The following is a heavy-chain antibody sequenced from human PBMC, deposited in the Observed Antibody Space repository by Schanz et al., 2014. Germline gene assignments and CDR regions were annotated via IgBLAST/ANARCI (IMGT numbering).Heavy chain of an antibody. J-gene: IGHJ5*02. CDR3: ATLDYADSVS. D-gene: IGHD4-17*01. CDR2: VNPSVRGT. Sequence: QVQLLQSGAEVKKPGASMKVSCKASGYTLSAYSLHWVRQAPGQGLEWMGIVNPSVRGTHFAREFQGRVTVTSDTSTSTVYMELSGLRSEDTAVYYCATLDYADSVSWGQGTLVTVSS. V-gene: IGHV1-46*01. CDR1: GYTLSAYS.